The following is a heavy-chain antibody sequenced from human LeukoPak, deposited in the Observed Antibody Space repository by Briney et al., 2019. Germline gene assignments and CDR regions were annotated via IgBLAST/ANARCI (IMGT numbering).Heavy chain of an antibody. V-gene: IGHV3-7*03. CDR3: VKNDGWFHLAQ. Sequence: SGGSLRLSCAVSGFNFRDHWMDWVRQAPGKGLQWVSHIKNDGSETYYLDSLKGRFSISRDNTNNALYLQMNSLRVEDTAVYYCVKNDGWFHLAQWGQGTLVTVSS. CDR1: GFNFRDHW. CDR2: IKNDGSET. D-gene: IGHD6-19*01. J-gene: IGHJ4*02.